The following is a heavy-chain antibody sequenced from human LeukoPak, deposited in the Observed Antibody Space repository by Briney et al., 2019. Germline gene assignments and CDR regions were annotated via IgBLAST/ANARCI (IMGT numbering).Heavy chain of an antibody. CDR2: VYHSGST. D-gene: IGHD4-17*01. CDR1: GGSISSSNW. V-gene: IGHV4-4*02. Sequence: SGTLSLTCAVSGGSISSSNWWSWVRQPPGKGLEWIGEVYHSGSTNYNPSLKSRVTKSLDKSKNQFSLKLYSVTAADTAVYYCARASHDYGDYSHFDYWGQGTLVTVSS. J-gene: IGHJ4*02. CDR3: ARASHDYGDYSHFDY.